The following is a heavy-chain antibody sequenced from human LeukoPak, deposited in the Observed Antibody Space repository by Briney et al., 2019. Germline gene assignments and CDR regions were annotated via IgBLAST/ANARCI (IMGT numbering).Heavy chain of an antibody. CDR3: AKLAVAGTLADY. V-gene: IGHV3-21*01. CDR2: ISSSSSYI. Sequence: PGGSLRLSCAASGFTFSSYSMNWVRQAPGKGLEWVSSISSSSSYIYYADSVKGRFTISRDNSKNTLYLQMNSLRAEDTAVYYCAKLAVAGTLADYWGQGTLVTVSS. D-gene: IGHD6-19*01. CDR1: GFTFSSYS. J-gene: IGHJ4*02.